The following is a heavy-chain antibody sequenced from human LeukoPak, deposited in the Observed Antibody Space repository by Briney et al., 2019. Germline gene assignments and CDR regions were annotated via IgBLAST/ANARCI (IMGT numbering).Heavy chain of an antibody. Sequence: AGGSLRLSCAASGFTFDDYAMHWVRQAPGKGLEWVSGISWNSGSIGYADSVKGRFTISRDNAKNSLYLQMNSLRAEDTALYYCASYSSSWFNYYYYMDVRGKGTTVTVSS. CDR2: ISWNSGSI. D-gene: IGHD6-13*01. CDR1: GFTFDDYA. V-gene: IGHV3-9*01. J-gene: IGHJ6*03. CDR3: ASYSSSWFNYYYYMDV.